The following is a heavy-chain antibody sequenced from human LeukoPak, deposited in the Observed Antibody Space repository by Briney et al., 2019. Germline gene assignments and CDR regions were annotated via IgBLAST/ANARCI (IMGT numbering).Heavy chain of an antibody. Sequence: ASVKVSCKVSGYTLTELSMHWVRQAPGKGLEWMGGFDPEDGETIYAQKFQGRVTMTEDTSTDTAYMELSSLRSEDTAVYYCATELYCSGGSCYSENFRYYWGQGTLVTVSS. V-gene: IGHV1-24*01. CDR1: GYTLTELS. D-gene: IGHD2-15*01. CDR2: FDPEDGET. CDR3: ATELYCSGGSCYSENFRYY. J-gene: IGHJ4*02.